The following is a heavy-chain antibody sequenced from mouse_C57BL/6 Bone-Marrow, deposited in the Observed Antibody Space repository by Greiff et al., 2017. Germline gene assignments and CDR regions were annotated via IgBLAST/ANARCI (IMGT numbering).Heavy chain of an antibody. CDR1: GYSFTGYY. J-gene: IGHJ2*01. V-gene: IGHV1-42*01. CDR3: ARGWLDY. CDR2: LNPSTGGT. D-gene: IGHD3-3*01. Sequence: EVQLQQSGPELVKPGASVKISCKASGYSFTGYYMNWVKQSPEKSLEWIGELNPSTGGTTYNQKFKAKATLTVDNSSSTAYMPLKSLTSEDSAVYYCARGWLDYWGQGTTLTVSS.